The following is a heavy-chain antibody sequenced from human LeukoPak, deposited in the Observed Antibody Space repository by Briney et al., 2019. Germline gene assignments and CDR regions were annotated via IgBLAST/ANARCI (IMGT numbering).Heavy chain of an antibody. D-gene: IGHD1-26*01. CDR2: IHHDGSNK. Sequence: PGGSLRLSCAASGFTFSSYGMHWVRQAPGKGLDWVAFIHHDGSNKYYADSVRGRFTISRDNSKNTLYLQMNSLRAEDTAVYYCAKEAHVEESVEWELPYYFDYWGQGTLVTVSS. V-gene: IGHV3-30*02. J-gene: IGHJ4*02. CDR1: GFTFSSYG. CDR3: AKEAHVEESVEWELPYYFDY.